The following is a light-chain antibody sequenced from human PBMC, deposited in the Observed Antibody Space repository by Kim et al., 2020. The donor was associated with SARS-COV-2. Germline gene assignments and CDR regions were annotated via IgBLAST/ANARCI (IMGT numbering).Light chain of an antibody. J-gene: IGLJ3*02. V-gene: IGLV2-8*01. CDR1: SIDVGGYNY. CDR3: SSYAGSNNLV. CDR2: EVS. Sequence: GQSVTLPCTGTSIDVGGYNYVSWYQQHPGKAPNLMIYEVSKRPSGVPDRFSGSKPGNTASLTVSGLQAEDEADYYCSSYAGSNNLVFGGGTQLTVL.